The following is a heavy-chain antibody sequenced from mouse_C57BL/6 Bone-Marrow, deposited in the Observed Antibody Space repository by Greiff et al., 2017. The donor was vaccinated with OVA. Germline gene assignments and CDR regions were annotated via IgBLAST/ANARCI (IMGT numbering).Heavy chain of an antibody. D-gene: IGHD4-1*01. J-gene: IGHJ2*01. V-gene: IGHV1-81*01. Sequence: QVQLQQSGAELARPGASVKLSCKASGYTLTSYGISWVKQRTGQGLEWIGWIYPGSGNTKYNEKFKGKATLTVDTSSSTAYMQLSSLTSEDSAVYFCARGYWDYFDYWGQGTTLTVSS. CDR2: IYPGSGNT. CDR3: ARGYWDYFDY. CDR1: GYTLTSYG.